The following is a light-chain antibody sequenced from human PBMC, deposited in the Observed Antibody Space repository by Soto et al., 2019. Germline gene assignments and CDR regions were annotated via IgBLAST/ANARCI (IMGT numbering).Light chain of an antibody. CDR1: QSVSIL. J-gene: IGKJ5*01. V-gene: IGKV3-20*01. CDR2: GAY. CDR3: KQYGSSLIT. Sequence: EIVMTQSPATLSVSPGERATLSCRASQSVSILLAWYQQKPGQAPRLLIYGAYSRATGIQDRFSGSGSGTDFTLTIRRLEPEDFAVYYCKQYGSSLITFGQGTRLEI.